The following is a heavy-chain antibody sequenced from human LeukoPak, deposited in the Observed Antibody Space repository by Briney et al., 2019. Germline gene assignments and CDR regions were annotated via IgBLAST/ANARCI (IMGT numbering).Heavy chain of an antibody. D-gene: IGHD3-10*01. CDR1: GFTFNNYG. CDR3: AKDRPPQYDSGTYSDY. V-gene: IGHV3-30*02. J-gene: IGHJ4*02. CDR2: IRFDGSKK. Sequence: GGSLRLSCVASGFTFNNYGIHWIRQAPGKGLERVAFIRFDGSKKFYSDSVKGRFTISRDNSKNTLYLQMNSLRAEDSAVYFCAKDRPPQYDSGTYSDYWGQGTLVTVSS.